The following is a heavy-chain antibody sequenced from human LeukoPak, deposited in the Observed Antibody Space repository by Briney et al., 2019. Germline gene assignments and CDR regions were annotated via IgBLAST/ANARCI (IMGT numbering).Heavy chain of an antibody. J-gene: IGHJ4*02. CDR2: INHSGST. Sequence: SETLSLTCTVSGGSISSYYWTWIRQPPGKGLEWIGEINHSGSTNYNPSLKSRVSISVDTSKNQFSLELSSVTAADTAVYYCARDGGSYYDYWGQGTLVTVSS. CDR3: ARDGGSYYDY. D-gene: IGHD1-26*01. CDR1: GGSISSYY. V-gene: IGHV4-34*01.